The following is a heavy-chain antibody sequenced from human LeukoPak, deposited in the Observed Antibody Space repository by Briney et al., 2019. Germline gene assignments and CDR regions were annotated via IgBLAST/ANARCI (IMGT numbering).Heavy chain of an antibody. CDR3: ARDIAAAHDY. CDR2: ISYDGSNK. V-gene: IGHV3-30-3*01. J-gene: IGHJ4*02. D-gene: IGHD6-13*01. CDR1: GFIFTNVW. Sequence: GGSLRLSCAVSGFIFTNVWMHWVRQAPGKGLEWVAVISYDGSNKYYADSVKGRFTISRDNSKNTLYLQMNSLRAEDTAVYYCARDIAAAHDYWGQGTLVTVSS.